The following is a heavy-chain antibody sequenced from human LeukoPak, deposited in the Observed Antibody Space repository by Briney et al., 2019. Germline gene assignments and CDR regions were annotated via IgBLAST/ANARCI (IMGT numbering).Heavy chain of an antibody. J-gene: IGHJ4*02. CDR2: IIPIFGTA. V-gene: IGHV1-69*05. Sequence: ASVKVSCKASGYTFTSYAISWVRQAPGQGLEWMGGIIPIFGTANYAQKFQGRVTITTDESTSTAYMELSSLRSEDTAVYYCARGECSSTSCWLGFDYWGQGTLVTVSS. D-gene: IGHD2-2*01. CDR1: GYTFTSYA. CDR3: ARGECSSTSCWLGFDY.